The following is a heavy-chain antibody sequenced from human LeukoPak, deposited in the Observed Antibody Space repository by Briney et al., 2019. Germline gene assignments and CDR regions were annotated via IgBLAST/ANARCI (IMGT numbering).Heavy chain of an antibody. CDR1: GFNLNSYW. V-gene: IGHV3-7*05. CDR3: TTFYSRLTDY. Sequence: GGSLRLSCAASGFNLNSYWISWVRQAPGKGLEWLANIDQDGSEKYYVDSVKGRFTISRDNAKNSLYLQMNSLRAEDTAVYYCTTFYSRLTDYWGQGTLVTVSS. J-gene: IGHJ4*02. CDR2: IDQDGSEK. D-gene: IGHD2/OR15-2a*01.